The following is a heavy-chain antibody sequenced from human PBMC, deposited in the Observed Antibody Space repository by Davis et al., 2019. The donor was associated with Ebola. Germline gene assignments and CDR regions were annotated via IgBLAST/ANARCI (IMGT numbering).Heavy chain of an antibody. Sequence: GGSLRLSCAASGVTISNYWMNWVRQAPGKGLEWVSSISSSSSYIYYADSVKGRFTISRDNAKNSLYLQMNSLRAEDTAVYYCARDKGSSTLIDYWGQGTLVTVSS. D-gene: IGHD6-13*01. CDR1: GVTISNYW. CDR2: ISSSSSYI. J-gene: IGHJ4*02. CDR3: ARDKGSSTLIDY. V-gene: IGHV3-21*01.